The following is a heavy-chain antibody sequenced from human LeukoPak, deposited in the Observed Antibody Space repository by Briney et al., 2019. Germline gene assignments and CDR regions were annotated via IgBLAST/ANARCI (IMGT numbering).Heavy chain of an antibody. V-gene: IGHV3-30*04. Sequence: PEGSLRLSCAASGFTFSSYAMHWVRQAPGKGLEWVAVISYDGSNKYYADSVKGRFTISRDNSKNTLYLQMNSLRAEDTAVYYCASDSGYFDYWGQGTLVTVSS. CDR3: ASDSGYFDY. CDR2: ISYDGSNK. D-gene: IGHD6-19*01. CDR1: GFTFSSYA. J-gene: IGHJ4*02.